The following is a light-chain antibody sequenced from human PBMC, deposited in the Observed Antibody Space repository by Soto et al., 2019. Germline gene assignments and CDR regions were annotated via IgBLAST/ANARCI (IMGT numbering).Light chain of an antibody. V-gene: IGKV3-20*01. CDR2: DAS. Sequence: EVGLTQSPGTLSLSPGERATLSCRARQSVRNNYLAWSQQKPGQAPRFLIYDASTRATGITDRFSGSGSGTDFTLTISRLEPEDFAVYYCQQYGRSPWTFGQGTKVEIK. J-gene: IGKJ1*01. CDR1: QSVRNNY. CDR3: QQYGRSPWT.